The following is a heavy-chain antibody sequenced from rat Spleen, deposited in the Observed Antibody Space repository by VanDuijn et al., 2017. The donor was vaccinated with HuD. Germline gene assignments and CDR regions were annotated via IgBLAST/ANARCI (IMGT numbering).Heavy chain of an antibody. D-gene: IGHD1-11*01. V-gene: IGHV5-25*01. CDR3: TRRGYLSNWYFDF. J-gene: IGHJ1*01. CDR2: ISPSGGST. Sequence: EVQLVESGGGLVRPGRSLKLSCAASGFTFSNYDMAWVRQAPTKGLEWVASISPSGGSTYYRDSVKGRFTVSRDNAKSTLYLQMDSLRSEDTATYYCTRRGYLSNWYFDFWGPGTMVTVSS. CDR1: GFTFSNYD.